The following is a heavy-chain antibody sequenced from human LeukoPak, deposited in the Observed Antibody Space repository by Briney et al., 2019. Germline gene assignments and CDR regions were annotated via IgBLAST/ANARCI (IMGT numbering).Heavy chain of an antibody. J-gene: IGHJ3*02. Sequence: GGSLRLSCAASGFTVSGNYMTWVRQAPGKGLEWVSVIYSDGSTYYADSVKGRFTISRDNSKNTLYLQMNSLRAEDTAVYYCAKDSDYDVLTGYWGTDAFDIWGQGTMVTVSS. CDR3: AKDSDYDVLTGYWGTDAFDI. CDR2: IYSDGST. CDR1: GFTVSGNY. D-gene: IGHD3-9*01. V-gene: IGHV3-53*01.